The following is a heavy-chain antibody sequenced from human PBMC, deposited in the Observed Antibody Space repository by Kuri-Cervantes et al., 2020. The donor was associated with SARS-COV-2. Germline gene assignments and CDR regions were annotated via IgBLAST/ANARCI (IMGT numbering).Heavy chain of an antibody. J-gene: IGHJ6*02. V-gene: IGHV4-30-2*01. CDR1: GGSISSGGYS. CDR2: IYHSGST. D-gene: IGHD2-2*03. Sequence: SETLSLTCAVSGGSISSGGYSWSWIRQPPGKGLEWIGYIYHSGSTYYNPSLKSRVTISVDRSKNQFSLKLSSVTAADTAVYYCARIMDIVVVPAAGYGMDVWGQGTTVTVSS. CDR3: ARIMDIVVVPAAGYGMDV.